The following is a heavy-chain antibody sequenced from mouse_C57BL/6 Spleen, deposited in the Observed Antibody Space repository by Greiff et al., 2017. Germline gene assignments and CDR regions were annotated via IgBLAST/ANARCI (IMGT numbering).Heavy chain of an antibody. D-gene: IGHD1-1*01. V-gene: IGHV1-80*01. J-gene: IGHJ1*03. Sequence: VQLQQSGAELVKPGASVKISCKASGYAFSSYWMNWVKQRPGKGLEWIGQIYPGDGDTNYNGKFKGKATLTADKSSSTAYMRLSRLTSEDSAVYVCARRHYYGSSPLYFDVWGTGTTVTVSS. CDR1: GYAFSSYW. CDR3: ARRHYYGSSPLYFDV. CDR2: IYPGDGDT.